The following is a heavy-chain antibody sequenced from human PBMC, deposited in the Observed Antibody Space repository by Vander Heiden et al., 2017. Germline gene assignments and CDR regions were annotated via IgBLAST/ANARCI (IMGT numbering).Heavy chain of an antibody. CDR3: TTDLQAFYPDY. V-gene: IGHV3-15*01. CDR2: IKRKTDGGTT. D-gene: IGHD3-16*01. Sequence: EVQLVESGGGLVKPGGSLRLSCEASGFTFNNAWMSWVRQPPGKGLEWVGRIKRKTDGGTTDYAAPVKGRFTISRDDSKNTLYLQMDSLKTEDTAVYYCTTDLQAFYPDYWGQGTLVTVSS. CDR1: GFTFNNAW. J-gene: IGHJ4*02.